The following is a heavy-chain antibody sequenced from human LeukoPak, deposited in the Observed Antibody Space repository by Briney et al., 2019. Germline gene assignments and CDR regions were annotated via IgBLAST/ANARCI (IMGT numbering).Heavy chain of an antibody. CDR2: ISSSGSTI. J-gene: IGHJ5*02. CDR3: ARDFYSSSSSCWFDP. Sequence: PGGSLRLSCAASGFTFSDYYMSWIRQAPGKGLEWVSYISSSGSTIYYADSVKGRFTISRDNAKNSLYLQMNSLRAEDTAVYYCARDFYSSSSSCWFDPWGQGTLVTVSS. CDR1: GFTFSDYY. D-gene: IGHD6-6*01. V-gene: IGHV3-11*01.